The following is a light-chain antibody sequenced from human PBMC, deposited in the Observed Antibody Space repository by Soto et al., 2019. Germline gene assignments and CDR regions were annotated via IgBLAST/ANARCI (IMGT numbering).Light chain of an antibody. CDR2: DVA. V-gene: IGLV2-11*01. CDR3: CSYAGSYTVV. Sequence: QSALTQPRSVSGSPGQSVTISCTGTSSDVGNYNYVAWYRQHPGNAPKLMIYDVAQRPSGVPDRFSGSKSGNTASLTISGLQAEDEADYYCCSYAGSYTVVFGGGTKLTVL. J-gene: IGLJ3*02. CDR1: SSDVGNYNY.